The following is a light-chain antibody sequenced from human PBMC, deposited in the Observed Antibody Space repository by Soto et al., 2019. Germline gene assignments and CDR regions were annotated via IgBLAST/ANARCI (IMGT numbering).Light chain of an antibody. CDR1: QGISNY. CDR2: AAS. CDR3: QKYNSAPPFS. Sequence: DIQMTQSPSSLSASVGDRVTITCRASQGISNYLAWYQQKPGKVPKLLIYAASTFQSGVPSRFSGSGSGTDITLTISSLQPEDVATYYCQKYNSAPPFSFGPGIEVDIK. V-gene: IGKV1-27*01. J-gene: IGKJ3*01.